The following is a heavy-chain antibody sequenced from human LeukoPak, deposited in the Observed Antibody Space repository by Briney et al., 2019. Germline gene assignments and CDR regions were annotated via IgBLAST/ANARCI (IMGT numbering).Heavy chain of an antibody. CDR1: GGSISSYY. Sequence: SETLSLTCTVSGGSISSYYWSWIRQPPGKGLEWIGYIYYSGSTNYNPSLKSRVTISVDTSKNQFSLKLSSVTAADTAVYYCARQSGFGEDWFDPWGQGTLVTVSS. CDR3: ARQSGFGEDWFDP. V-gene: IGHV4-59*08. D-gene: IGHD3-10*01. J-gene: IGHJ5*02. CDR2: IYYSGST.